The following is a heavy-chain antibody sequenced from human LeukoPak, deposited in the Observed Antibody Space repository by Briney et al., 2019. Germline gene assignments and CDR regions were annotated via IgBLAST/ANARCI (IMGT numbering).Heavy chain of an antibody. V-gene: IGHV1-8*03. D-gene: IGHD3-22*01. CDR2: MNPNSGNT. CDR3: ASQYYYDSSGELHFDY. Sequence: GASVKVSCKASGYTFTSYDINWVRQATGQGLEWMGWMNPNSGNTGYAQKFQGRVTITRNTSISTAYMELSSLRSEDTAVYYCASQYYYDSSGELHFDYWGLGTLVTVSS. CDR1: GYTFTSYD. J-gene: IGHJ4*02.